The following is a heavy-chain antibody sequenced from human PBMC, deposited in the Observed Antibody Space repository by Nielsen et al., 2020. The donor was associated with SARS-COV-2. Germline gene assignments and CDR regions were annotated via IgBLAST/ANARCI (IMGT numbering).Heavy chain of an antibody. V-gene: IGHV3-30*04. D-gene: IGHD3-22*01. J-gene: IGHJ6*02. Sequence: VRQMPGKGLEWVAVISYDGSNKYYADSVKGRFTISRDNSKNTLYLQMNSLRAEDTAVYYCARAYDSSGYYPSYYYYGMDVWGQGTTVTVSS. CDR3: ARAYDSSGYYPSYYYYGMDV. CDR2: ISYDGSNK.